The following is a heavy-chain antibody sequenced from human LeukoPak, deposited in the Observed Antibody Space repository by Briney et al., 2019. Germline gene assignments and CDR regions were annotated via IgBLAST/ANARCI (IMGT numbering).Heavy chain of an antibody. CDR3: ARHDNYPGFGRGFDP. Sequence: ASETLSLTCRVSGDSMSGYYWSWIRPPPGKGLEWIGYMYYSGTTNYNPSLKSRVTISADTSKNHFSLKLYSVTAADTAVYYCARHDNYPGFGRGFDPWGQGFLVTVTS. CDR1: GDSMSGYY. J-gene: IGHJ5*02. D-gene: IGHD3-10*01. V-gene: IGHV4-59*08. CDR2: MYYSGTT.